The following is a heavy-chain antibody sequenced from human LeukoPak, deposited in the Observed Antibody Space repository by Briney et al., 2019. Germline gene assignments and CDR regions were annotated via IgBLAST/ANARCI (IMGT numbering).Heavy chain of an antibody. CDR2: INPNSSGT. Sequence: EASVKVSCKASGYTFTGYYMHWVRQAPGQGLEWMGWINPNSSGTNYAQNFQGRVIMTRDTSISTAYMELSRLRSDDTAVYYCARGGYCDSTSCFKPGDSWGQGTLVTVSS. CDR3: ARGGYCDSTSCFKPGDS. CDR1: GYTFTGYY. D-gene: IGHD2-2*01. J-gene: IGHJ5*01. V-gene: IGHV1-2*02.